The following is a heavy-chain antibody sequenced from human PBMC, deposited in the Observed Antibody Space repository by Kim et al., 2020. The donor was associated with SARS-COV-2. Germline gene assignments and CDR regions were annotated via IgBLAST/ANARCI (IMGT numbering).Heavy chain of an antibody. CDR2: TYYRSTWFK. V-gene: IGHV6-1*01. CDR3: AGGFNSNGMDV. D-gene: IGHD1-1*01. J-gene: IGHJ6*02. Sequence: SQTLSLTCAISGDSVSSNSGAWNWIRQSPSRGLEWLGRTYYRSTWFKEYAVPVESRMTINADTSKNQFSLQLHSVTPEDTAVYYCAGGFNSNGMDVWGQGTRVTVSS. CDR1: GDSVSSNSGA.